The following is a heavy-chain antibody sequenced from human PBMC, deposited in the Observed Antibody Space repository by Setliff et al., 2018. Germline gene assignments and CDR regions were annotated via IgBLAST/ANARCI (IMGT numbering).Heavy chain of an antibody. CDR3: FGAGTCSY. CDR2: INPHGSEK. V-gene: IGHV3-7*01. Sequence: GGSLRLSCAASGFSFSSYAMSWVRQAPGQGLEWLASINPHGSEKYYADSVKGRFTISRDNAKNSLSLQMNNLRTEDTAVYYCFGAGTCSYWGQGTLVTVSS. D-gene: IGHD3-10*01. CDR1: GFSFSSYA. J-gene: IGHJ4*02.